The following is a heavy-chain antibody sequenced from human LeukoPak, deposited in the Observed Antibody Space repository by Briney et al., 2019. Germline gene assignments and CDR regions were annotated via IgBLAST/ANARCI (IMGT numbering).Heavy chain of an antibody. V-gene: IGHV4-61*01. J-gene: IGHJ4*02. CDR3: ARGGAADYFDY. CDR1: GGSVNSGSYY. CDR2: VSYSGST. Sequence: PSETLSLTCTVSGGSVNSGSYYWSWIRQPPGKGLEGIGYVSYSGSTNSNPSLKSRVTISVDTSKNQFSLKLSSVTAADTAVYYCARGGAADYFDYWGQGTLVTVSS. D-gene: IGHD6-13*01.